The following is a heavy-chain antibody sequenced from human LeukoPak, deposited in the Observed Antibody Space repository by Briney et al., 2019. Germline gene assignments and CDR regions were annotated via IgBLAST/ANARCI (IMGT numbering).Heavy chain of an antibody. CDR1: GFTFNDYG. CDR2: ISWNGGSI. J-gene: IGHJ4*02. D-gene: IGHD6-13*01. Sequence: GGSLRLSCAASGFTFNDYGIHWVRQAPGKGLEWVSGISWNGGSIGYADSVKGRFTISRDNAKNSLYLQMNSLRVEDTALYYCAKASSYGITASGGGFDSWGQGTLVTVSS. CDR3: AKASSYGITASGGGFDS. V-gene: IGHV3-9*01.